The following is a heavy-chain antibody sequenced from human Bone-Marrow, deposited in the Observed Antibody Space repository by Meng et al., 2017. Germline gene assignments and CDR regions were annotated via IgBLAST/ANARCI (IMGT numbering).Heavy chain of an antibody. Sequence: GESLKISCVASGFTFSSYEMIWVRQAPGKGLEWVSYISSSGTTIYYADSVKGRFTISRDNAKNSLYLQMNSLRAEDTALYYCAKDIGGSYYYYYGMDVWGQGTTVTVSS. CDR2: ISSSGTTI. J-gene: IGHJ6*02. CDR3: AKDIGGSYYYYYGMDV. D-gene: IGHD1-26*01. CDR1: GFTFSSYE. V-gene: IGHV3-48*03.